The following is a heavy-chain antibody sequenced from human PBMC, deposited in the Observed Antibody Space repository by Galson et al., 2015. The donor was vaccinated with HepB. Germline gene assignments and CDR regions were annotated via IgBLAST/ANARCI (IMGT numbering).Heavy chain of an antibody. V-gene: IGHV3-11*06. CDR3: ARDLEGYYYDSSGRGYFDL. CDR1: GFTFSDYY. CDR2: ISSSSSYT. D-gene: IGHD3-22*01. J-gene: IGHJ2*01. Sequence: SLRLSCAASGFTFSDYYMSWIRQAPGKGLEWVSYISSSSSYTNYADSVKGRFTISRDNAKNSLYLQMNSLRAEDTAVYYCARDLEGYYYDSSGRGYFDLWGRGTLVTVSS.